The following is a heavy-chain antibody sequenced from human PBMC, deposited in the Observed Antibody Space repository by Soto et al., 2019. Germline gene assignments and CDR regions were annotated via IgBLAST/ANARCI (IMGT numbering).Heavy chain of an antibody. CDR3: AKDTRGVAHFGVVIPLDY. D-gene: IGHD3-3*01. V-gene: IGHV3-30*18. Sequence: GGSLRLSCAASGFTFSSYGMHWVRQAPGKGLEWVAVISYDGSNKYYADSVKGRFTISRDNSKNTLYLQMNSLRAEDTAVYYCAKDTRGVAHFGVVIPLDYWGQGTLVTVSS. CDR2: ISYDGSNK. CDR1: GFTFSSYG. J-gene: IGHJ4*02.